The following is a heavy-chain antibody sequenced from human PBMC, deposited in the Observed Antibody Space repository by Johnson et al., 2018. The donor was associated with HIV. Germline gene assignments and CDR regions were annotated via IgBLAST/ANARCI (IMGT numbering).Heavy chain of an antibody. CDR1: GFTFSNAW. J-gene: IGHJ3*02. CDR3: STPRPNWGWNAFHI. D-gene: IGHD7-27*01. CDR2: IKRKTDGGTT. Sequence: VQLVESGGGLVKPGVSLRLSCAASGFTFSNAWMSWVRQAPGKGLEWVGRIKRKTDGGTTDYAAPVKGRFTISRDDSKNTLYLQMNSLKTEDTAVYYCSTPRPNWGWNAFHIWGQGTMVTVSS. V-gene: IGHV3-15*01.